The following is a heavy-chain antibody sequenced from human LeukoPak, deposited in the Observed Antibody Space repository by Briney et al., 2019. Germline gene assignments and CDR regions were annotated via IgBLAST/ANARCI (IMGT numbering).Heavy chain of an antibody. Sequence: GGSLRLSCAASGFTFSSYAMSWVRQAPGKGLEWVSAISGSGGSTYYADSVKGRFTISRDNSKNTLYLQMDSLRGEDTGVYYCARGLSGYSSSLGYWGQGTLVIVSS. D-gene: IGHD6-6*01. CDR3: ARGLSGYSSSLGY. J-gene: IGHJ4*02. CDR1: GFTFSSYA. V-gene: IGHV3-23*01. CDR2: ISGSGGST.